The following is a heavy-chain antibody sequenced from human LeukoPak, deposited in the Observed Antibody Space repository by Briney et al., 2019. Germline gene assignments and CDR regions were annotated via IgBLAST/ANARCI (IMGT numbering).Heavy chain of an antibody. Sequence: KPSETLSLTCTVSGGSIRNYYWSWIRQPPGKGLEWIGYVYYKGNTDYNPSLGSRVTISVDMSKNQFSLKLSSVTAADTAVYYCARDEARVLDYWGQGTLVTVSS. J-gene: IGHJ4*02. V-gene: IGHV4-59*01. CDR3: ARDEARVLDY. CDR1: GGSIRNYY. CDR2: VYYKGNT.